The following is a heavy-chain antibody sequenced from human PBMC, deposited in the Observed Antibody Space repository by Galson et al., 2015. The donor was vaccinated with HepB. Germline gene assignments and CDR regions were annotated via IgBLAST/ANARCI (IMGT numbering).Heavy chain of an antibody. J-gene: IGHJ6*02. CDR1: GFTFSSYW. D-gene: IGHD2-15*01. CDR3: ARDRTDCSGGSCYPRYYYYYGMDV. Sequence: SLRLSCAASGFTFSSYWMSWVRQAPGKGLEWVANIKQDGSEKYYVDSVKGRFTISRDNAKNSLYLQMNSLRAEDTAVYYCARDRTDCSGGSCYPRYYYYYGMDVWGQGTTVTAS. V-gene: IGHV3-7*01. CDR2: IKQDGSEK.